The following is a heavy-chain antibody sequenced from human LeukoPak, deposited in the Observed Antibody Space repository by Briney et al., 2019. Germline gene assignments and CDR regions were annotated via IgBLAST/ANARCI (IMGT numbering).Heavy chain of an antibody. J-gene: IGHJ4*02. D-gene: IGHD3-22*01. CDR1: GFTFSSYS. CDR2: ITGSGDTT. V-gene: IGHV3-23*01. Sequence: GGSLRLSCAASGFTFSSYSMNWVRQAPGKGLEWVSGITGSGDTTHHADSVQGRFTISRDNSKNTLFLQMNSLRVEDTALYYCARAYGSSGYYQLPIDYWGQGTLVTVSS. CDR3: ARAYGSSGYYQLPIDY.